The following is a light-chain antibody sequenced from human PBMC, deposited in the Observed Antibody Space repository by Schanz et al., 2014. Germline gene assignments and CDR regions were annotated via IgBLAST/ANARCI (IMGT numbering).Light chain of an antibody. CDR3: QQYYSTPYT. CDR1: QSILYTSHNKNY. CDR2: WAS. Sequence: DIVMTQSPDSLAVSLGERATINCKSSQSILYTSHNKNYLAWYQHKPGQPPKLLIYWASTRESGVPDRFSGSGSGTDFTLTISSLQAEDVAVYYCQQYYSTPYTFGQGTKLEIK. J-gene: IGKJ2*01. V-gene: IGKV4-1*01.